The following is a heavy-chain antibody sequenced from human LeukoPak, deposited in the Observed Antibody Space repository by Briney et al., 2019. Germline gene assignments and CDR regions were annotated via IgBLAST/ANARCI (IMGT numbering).Heavy chain of an antibody. J-gene: IGHJ4*02. Sequence: PGGSLRLSCAASGFTFSSYWMSWVHQAPGKGLEWVANIKQDGSEKYYVDSVKGRFTISRDNAKNSLYLQMNSLRAEDTAVYYCARVLRYFDWLFSPLDYWGQGTLVTVSS. CDR2: IKQDGSEK. CDR3: ARVLRYFDWLFSPLDY. D-gene: IGHD3-9*01. V-gene: IGHV3-7*01. CDR1: GFTFSSYW.